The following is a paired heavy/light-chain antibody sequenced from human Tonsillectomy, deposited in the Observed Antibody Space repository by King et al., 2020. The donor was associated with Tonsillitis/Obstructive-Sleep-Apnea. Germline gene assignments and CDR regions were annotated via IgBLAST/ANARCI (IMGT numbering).Light chain of an antibody. Sequence: EIVLTQSPATLSLSPGERATLSCRASQSVSNYLAWYQQKPGQTPRLLIYDASNRATGIPARFSGSGSGTDFTLTISSLEPEDLAVYYCQQRSNWSITFGQGTRVEIK. CDR3: QQRSNWSIT. V-gene: IGKV3-11*01. J-gene: IGKJ5*01. CDR1: QSVSNY. CDR2: DAS.
Heavy chain of an antibody. V-gene: IGHV5-51*01. D-gene: IGHD3-10*01. Sequence: DVQLVQSEAAVRKPGECLKISCKGSAYSFTNYWIGWVRQMPGKGLEWMGIIYPGDSETRYSPSFQGQVTISADKSITTAYLQWSSLKASDTAMYYCASLYHYASGNCNYFDYWGQGTLVTVSS. CDR1: AYSFTNYW. J-gene: IGHJ4*02. CDR2: IYPGDSET. CDR3: ASLYHYASGNCNYFDY.